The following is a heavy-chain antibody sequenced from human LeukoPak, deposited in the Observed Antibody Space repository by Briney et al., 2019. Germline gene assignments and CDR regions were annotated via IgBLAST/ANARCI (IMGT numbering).Heavy chain of an antibody. V-gene: IGHV1-8*01. D-gene: IGHD3-22*01. CDR1: GYTFTSYD. Sequence: WASVKVSCKASGYTFTSYDINWVRQATGQGLEWMGWMNPNSGNTGYAQKFQGRVTMTRNTSISTAYMELSSLSSDDTAVYYCARAYYESSAYRHAVYFDYWGQGTLVTVSS. CDR3: ARAYYESSAYRHAVYFDY. CDR2: MNPNSGNT. J-gene: IGHJ4*02.